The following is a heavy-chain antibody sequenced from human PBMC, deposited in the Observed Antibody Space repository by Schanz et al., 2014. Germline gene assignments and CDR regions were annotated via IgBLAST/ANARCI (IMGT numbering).Heavy chain of an antibody. V-gene: IGHV1-18*01. CDR2: ITAYNGDT. CDR1: GYTFTSHG. D-gene: IGHD6-19*01. CDR3: TRGGYSSGWYDRDIAHFDY. J-gene: IGHJ4*02. Sequence: QVQLVQSGAEVKKPGASVKVSCKASGYTFTSHGISWVRQAPGQGLEWMGWITAYNGDTNYALKLQGRVTMTTDTSTGTAYMELRSLRSDGTALYYCTRGGYSSGWYDRDIAHFDYWGQGTLVIVSS.